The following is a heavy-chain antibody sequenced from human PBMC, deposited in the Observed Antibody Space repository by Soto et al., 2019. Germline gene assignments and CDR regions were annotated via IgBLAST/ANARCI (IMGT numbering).Heavy chain of an antibody. Sequence: PSETLSLTCTVSGGSISSYYWSWFRQPPGKGLEWIGYIYYSGSTNYNPSLKSRVTISVDTSKNQFSLKLSSVTAADTALYYCAGDAVGGWYYFEYWGKGTLVTGSS. V-gene: IGHV4-59*01. CDR1: GGSISSYY. D-gene: IGHD6-19*01. CDR3: AGDAVGGWYYFEY. J-gene: IGHJ4*02. CDR2: IYYSGST.